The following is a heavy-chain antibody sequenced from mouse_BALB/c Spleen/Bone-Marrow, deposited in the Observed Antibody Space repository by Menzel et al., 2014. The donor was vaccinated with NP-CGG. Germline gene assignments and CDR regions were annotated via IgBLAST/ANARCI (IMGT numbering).Heavy chain of an antibody. CDR2: FYPGSGNI. CDR3: TRHFYGSSYFDY. V-gene: IGHV1-62-2*01. J-gene: IGHJ2*01. CDR1: GYTFTDYI. Sequence: QVQLQQPGAELVKPGASVKLSCKASGYTFTDYIIHWIKQRSGQGLEWIGWFYPGSGNIKYNEKFKDEATLTADKSSSTVYMELSRLTSEDSAVYLCTRHFYGSSYFDYWGQGTTLTVSS. D-gene: IGHD1-1*01.